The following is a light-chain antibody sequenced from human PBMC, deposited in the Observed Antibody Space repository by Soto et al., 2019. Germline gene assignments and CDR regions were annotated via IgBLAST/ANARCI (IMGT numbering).Light chain of an antibody. CDR1: QAITNN. CDR3: QQVKSYPRT. V-gene: IGKV1-9*01. J-gene: IGKJ4*01. Sequence: DIHLTQSPSSLSASVGDRVTITCRASQAITNNLAWYQQKPGNPPRLLIYEESTLHSGVPSRFSGRKVGTQFILTVDSLQPEDFATYYCQQVKSYPRTCGGETKVESK. CDR2: EES.